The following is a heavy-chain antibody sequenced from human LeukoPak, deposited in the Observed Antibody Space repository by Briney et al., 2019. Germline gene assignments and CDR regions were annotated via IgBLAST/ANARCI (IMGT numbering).Heavy chain of an antibody. Sequence: ASVKXSCXASGYTFTSXXXXXXXXAPGQGLXXXXXXSXXXXXTNXAQKLQGXVTXXXDTSTSTAYMELRSLRSDDTAVYYCARDQGYSYPYWYFDLWGRGTLVTVSS. CDR3: ARDQGYSYPYWYFDL. J-gene: IGHJ2*01. V-gene: IGHV1-18*01. CDR2: XSXXXXXT. D-gene: IGHD5-18*01. CDR1: GYTFTSXX.